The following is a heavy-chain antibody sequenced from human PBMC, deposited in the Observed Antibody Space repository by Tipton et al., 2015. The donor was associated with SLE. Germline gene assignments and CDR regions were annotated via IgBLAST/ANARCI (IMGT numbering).Heavy chain of an antibody. CDR3: ARVWVTYYYYYGIEV. J-gene: IGHJ6*02. V-gene: IGHV4-61*05. CDR1: GDSIRSPSHY. Sequence: TLSLTCSVSGDSIRSPSHYWGMLRQPPGKGLEWIGYIYYSGITNYNPSVRSRVTISVDTSKSQFSLGLRSVTAADTAVYYCARVWVTYYYYYGIEVWGQGTTVTVSS. D-gene: IGHD3-16*01. CDR2: IYYSGIT.